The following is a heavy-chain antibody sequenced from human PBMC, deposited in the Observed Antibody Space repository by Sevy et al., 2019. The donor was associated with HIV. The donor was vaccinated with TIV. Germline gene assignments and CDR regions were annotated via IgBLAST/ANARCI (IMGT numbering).Heavy chain of an antibody. D-gene: IGHD3-3*01. CDR1: GFTLCSYG. V-gene: IGHV3-33*01. J-gene: IGHJ6*02. CDR2: IRCDGSNK. Sequence: GESLKISCAASGFTLCSYGMHWVRQAPGKGLEWVAVIRCDGSNKYYADSVKGRFTISRDNSKNTLYLQMNSLRAEDTAVYYCARDRLGITISAEWGGGMDVWGQGSTVTVSS. CDR3: ARDRLGITISAEWGGGMDV.